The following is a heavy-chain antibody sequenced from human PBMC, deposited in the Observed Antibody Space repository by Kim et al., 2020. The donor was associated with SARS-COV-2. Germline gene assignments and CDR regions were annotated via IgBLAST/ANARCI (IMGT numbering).Heavy chain of an antibody. V-gene: IGHV1-69*04. J-gene: IGHJ1*01. Sequence: SVKVSCKASGYTFNTHAIAWVRQAPGQGLEWMGRIIPILNMATYAQKFQGRVTVTADRSASTAYMELNSLPSDDTAVYFCARAVKHPNVVAAATFLDNWGQGTLITVSS. CDR3: ARAVKHPNVVAAATFLDN. CDR2: IIPILNMA. CDR1: GYTFNTHA. D-gene: IGHD2-15*01.